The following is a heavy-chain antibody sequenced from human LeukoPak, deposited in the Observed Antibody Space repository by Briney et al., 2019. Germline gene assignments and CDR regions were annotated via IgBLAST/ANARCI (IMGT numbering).Heavy chain of an antibody. J-gene: IGHJ4*02. CDR3: ARDWRELLY. V-gene: IGHV3-48*04. CDR1: GFTFSSYI. Sequence: GGSLRLSCAASGFTFSSYIMNWVRQAPGKGLEWVSYISSSSSNIYYADSVKGRFTISRDNAKNSLFLQMNSLRAEDTAVYYCARDWRELLYWGQGTLVTVSS. D-gene: IGHD1-26*01. CDR2: ISSSSSNI.